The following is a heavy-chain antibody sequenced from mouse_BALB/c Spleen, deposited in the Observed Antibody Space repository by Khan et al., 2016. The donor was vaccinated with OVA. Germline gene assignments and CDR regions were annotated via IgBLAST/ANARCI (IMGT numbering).Heavy chain of an antibody. V-gene: IGHV3-2*02. J-gene: IGHJ1*01. CDR2: ISYSGST. Sequence: EVQLQESGPGLVKPSQSLSLTCTVTGYSITSDYAWNWIRQFPGNKLEWMGYISYSGSTSYNPSLTSRISITRDTSTNQFFLQLNSVTTEDTATYYCASRREVHYFRFGYFDVWGAGTTVTVSS. CDR3: ASRREVHYFRFGYFDV. CDR1: GYSITSDYA. D-gene: IGHD2-14*01.